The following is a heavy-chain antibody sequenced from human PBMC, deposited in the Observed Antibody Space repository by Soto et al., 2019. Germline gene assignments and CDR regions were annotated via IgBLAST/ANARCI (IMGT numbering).Heavy chain of an antibody. CDR2: ISYDGSNK. CDR1: GFTFSSYA. V-gene: IGHV3-30-3*01. CDR3: ARDRHIVVVTARSGYYFDY. J-gene: IGHJ4*02. D-gene: IGHD2-21*02. Sequence: QVQLVESGGGVVQPGRSLRLSCAASGFTFSSYAMHWVRQAPGKGLEWVAVISYDGSNKYYADSVKGRFTISRDNSKNTLYLQMNSLRAADKAVYYCARDRHIVVVTARSGYYFDYWGQGTLVTVSS.